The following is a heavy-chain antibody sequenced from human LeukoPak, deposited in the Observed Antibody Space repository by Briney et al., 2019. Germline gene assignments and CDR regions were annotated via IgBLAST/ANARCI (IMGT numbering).Heavy chain of an antibody. CDR2: IIPIFGTA. V-gene: IGHV1-69*05. CDR3: ARDRGSGSYVFDY. J-gene: IGHJ4*02. CDR1: GGTFSSYA. Sequence: GASANVSCKASGGTFSSYAISWVRQAPGQGLEWMGGIIPIFGTANYAQKFQGRVTITTDESTSTAYMELSSLRSEDTAVYYCARDRGSGSYVFDYWGQGTLVTVSS. D-gene: IGHD3-10*01.